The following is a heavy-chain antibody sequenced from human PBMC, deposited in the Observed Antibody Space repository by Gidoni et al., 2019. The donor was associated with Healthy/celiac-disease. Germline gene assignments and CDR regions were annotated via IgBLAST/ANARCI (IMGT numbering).Heavy chain of an antibody. CDR3: ARGEITMVRGVIMGPFDY. Sequence: QLQLQESGPGLVKPSETLSLTCTVSGGSISSSSYYWGWIRQPPGKGLEWIGSIYYSGSTYYNPSLTIRVTISVDTSKNQFSLKLSSVTAADTAVYYCARGEITMVRGVIMGPFDYWGQGTLVTVSS. V-gene: IGHV4-39*01. J-gene: IGHJ4*02. CDR1: GGSISSSSYY. CDR2: IYYSGST. D-gene: IGHD3-10*01.